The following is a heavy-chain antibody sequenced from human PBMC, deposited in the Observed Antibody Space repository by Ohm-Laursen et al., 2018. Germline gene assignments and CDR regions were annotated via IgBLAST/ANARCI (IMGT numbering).Heavy chain of an antibody. CDR2: IYHSGST. CDR1: GYSISSGYF. CDR3: ARGLWWFDP. Sequence: PSETLSLTCAVSGYSISSGYFWGWIRQPPGKGLEWIGTIYHSGSTYYNPSLKSRVTISVDTSKNQFSLKLSSVTAADTALYYCARGLWWFDPWGQGTLVIVSS. J-gene: IGHJ5*02. V-gene: IGHV4-38-2*01.